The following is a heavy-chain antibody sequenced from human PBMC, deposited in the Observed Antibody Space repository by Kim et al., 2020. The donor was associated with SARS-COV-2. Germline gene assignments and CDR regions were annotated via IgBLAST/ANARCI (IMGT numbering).Heavy chain of an antibody. J-gene: IGHJ4*02. Sequence: TANYARKFQGRVTITADESTSTAYRELSSLRSEDTAVYYCARGLVVTEDYWGQGTLVTVSS. D-gene: IGHD2-21*02. V-gene: IGHV1-69*01. CDR3: ARGLVVTEDY. CDR2: TA.